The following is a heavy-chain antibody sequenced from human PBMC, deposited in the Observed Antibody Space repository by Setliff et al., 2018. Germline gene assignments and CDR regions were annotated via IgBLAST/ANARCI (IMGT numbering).Heavy chain of an antibody. CDR2: LHTSGST. J-gene: IGHJ6*02. CDR1: GGSLNSGSYY. CDR3: AKERVVISYVSNTHQHYGMDV. Sequence: SETLSLTCAVSGGSLNSGSYYWSWIRQSTERGLEWLGRLHTSGSTTYNPALNSRVTISVDTSTNQFSLRLTSLTAADTAVYYCAKERVVISYVSNTHQHYGMDVWGQGTTVTVS. D-gene: IGHD2-21*01. V-gene: IGHV4-61*02.